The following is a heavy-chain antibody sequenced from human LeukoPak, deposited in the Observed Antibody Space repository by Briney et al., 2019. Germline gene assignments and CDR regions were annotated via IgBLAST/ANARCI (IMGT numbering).Heavy chain of an antibody. CDR2: INHSGST. Sequence: SETLSLTCAVYGGSFSGYYWSWIRQPPGKGLEWIGEINHSGSTNYNPSLKSRVTISVDTSKNQFSLKLSSVTAADTAVYYCARVNRDYIWGSYRYTLAEYFQHWGQGTLVTVSS. V-gene: IGHV4-34*01. J-gene: IGHJ1*01. CDR3: ARVNRDYIWGSYRYTLAEYFQH. CDR1: GGSFSGYY. D-gene: IGHD3-16*02.